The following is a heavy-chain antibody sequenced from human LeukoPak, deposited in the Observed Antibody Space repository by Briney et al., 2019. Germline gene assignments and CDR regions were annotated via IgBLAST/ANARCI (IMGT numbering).Heavy chain of an antibody. D-gene: IGHD5-12*01. CDR3: ARGVYSGYENY. V-gene: IGHV4-34*01. CDR2: INHSGST. Sequence: SETLSLTCAVYGGSSSGYYWSWIRQPPGKGLEWIGEINHSGSTNYNPSLKSRVTISVDTSKNQFSLKLSSVTAADTAVYYCARGVYSGYENYWGQGTLVTVSS. J-gene: IGHJ4*02. CDR1: GGSSSGYY.